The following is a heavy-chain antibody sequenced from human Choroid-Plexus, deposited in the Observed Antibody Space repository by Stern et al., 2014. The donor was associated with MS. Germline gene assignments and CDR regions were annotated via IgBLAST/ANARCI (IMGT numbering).Heavy chain of an antibody. Sequence: QVQLVQSGGGVVQPGRPLRLSCVASGFTFGSCAMHWVRQAPGKGLEWVAGVSYDGSNKYYADSVKGRFTISRDNSQNTLYMQMSSLRPEDTGVYYCAKDRQYLTYFFDHWGQGFLVTVSS. CDR2: VSYDGSNK. V-gene: IGHV3-30*18. D-gene: IGHD2/OR15-2a*01. J-gene: IGHJ5*02. CDR1: GFTFGSCA. CDR3: AKDRQYLTYFFDH.